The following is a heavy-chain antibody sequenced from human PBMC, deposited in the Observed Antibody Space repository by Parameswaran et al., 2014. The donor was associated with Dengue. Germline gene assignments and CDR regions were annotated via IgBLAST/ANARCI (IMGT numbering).Heavy chain of an antibody. CDR3: ARSGVDFWSGYYSWYFDY. CDR2: IHYSGST. D-gene: IGHD3-3*01. V-gene: IGHV4-59*01. Sequence: VRQAPGKGLEWIGYIHYSGSTNYNPSLKSRVTISVDTSKNQFSLKLSSVTAADTAVYYCARSGVDFWSGYYSWYFDYWGQGTLVTVSS. J-gene: IGHJ4*02.